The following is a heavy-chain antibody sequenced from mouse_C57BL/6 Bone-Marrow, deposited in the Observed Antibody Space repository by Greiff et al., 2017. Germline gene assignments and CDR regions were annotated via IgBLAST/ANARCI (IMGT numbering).Heavy chain of an antibody. J-gene: IGHJ2*01. CDR3: TRLLYYFDY. CDR1: GYSITSDY. CDR2: KSYSGST. V-gene: IGHV3-8*01. Sequence: EVQRVESGPGLAKPSQTLSLTCSVTGYSITSDYWNWIRKFPGNKLKYRGYKSYSGSTYYYPSLKIRISITRDTSKNQYYLQLNSVTTEDTATYYCTRLLYYFDYWGQGTTLTVSS.